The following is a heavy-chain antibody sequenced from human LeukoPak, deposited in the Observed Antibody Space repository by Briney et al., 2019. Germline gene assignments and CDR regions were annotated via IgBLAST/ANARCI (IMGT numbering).Heavy chain of an antibody. CDR3: AREDSAWYVDY. Sequence: ASVKVSCKASGYTFTDYYMHWVRQAPGQGLEWMGSINPNSAGTNYAQKFEGRVTMTRDTSISTAFLELRRLRSDDTAVYYCAREDSAWYVDYWGQGTLVTVSS. J-gene: IGHJ4*02. V-gene: IGHV1-2*02. CDR2: INPNSAGT. D-gene: IGHD6-19*01. CDR1: GYTFTDYY.